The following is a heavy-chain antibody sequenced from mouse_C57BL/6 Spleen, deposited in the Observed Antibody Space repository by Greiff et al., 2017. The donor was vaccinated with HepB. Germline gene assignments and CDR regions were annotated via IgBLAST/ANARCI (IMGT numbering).Heavy chain of an antibody. CDR1: GFTFTDYY. V-gene: IGHV7-3*01. CDR2: IRNKANGYTT. CDR3: ARLYSNYLYAMDY. Sequence: EVQRVESGGGLVQPGGSLSLSCAASGFTFTDYYMSWVRQPPGKALEWLGFIRNKANGYTTEYSASVKGRFTISRDNSQSILYLQMNALRAEDSATYYCARLYSNYLYAMDYWGQGTSVTVSS. J-gene: IGHJ4*01. D-gene: IGHD2-5*01.